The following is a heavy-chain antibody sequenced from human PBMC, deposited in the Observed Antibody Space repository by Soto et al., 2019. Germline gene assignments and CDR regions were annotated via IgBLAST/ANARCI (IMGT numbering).Heavy chain of an antibody. J-gene: IGHJ6*03. CDR3: ARGRSGYDPYYYYYYMDV. CDR2: IYYSGST. Sequence: SETLSLTCTVSGGSISSYYWSWIRQPPGKGLEWIGYIYYSGSTNYNPSLKSRVTISVDTSKNQFSLKLSSVTAADTAVYYGARGRSGYDPYYYYYYMDVWGKGTTVTVSS. CDR1: GGSISSYY. V-gene: IGHV4-59*01. D-gene: IGHD5-12*01.